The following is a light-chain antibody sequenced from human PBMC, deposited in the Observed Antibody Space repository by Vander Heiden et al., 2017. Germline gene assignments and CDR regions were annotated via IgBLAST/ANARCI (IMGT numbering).Light chain of an antibody. CDR3: QQRSKWPLT. J-gene: IGKJ3*01. CDR1: QSVDTF. V-gene: IGKV3-11*01. CDR2: DAS. Sequence: VLTQSPATLSLSPGERATLSCRASQSVDTFLAWYQRKPGQAPRLLIYDASNRATGLPARFSGSGSGTDFTLTISSLEPEDFAIYYCQQRSKWPLTFGPGTRVDIK.